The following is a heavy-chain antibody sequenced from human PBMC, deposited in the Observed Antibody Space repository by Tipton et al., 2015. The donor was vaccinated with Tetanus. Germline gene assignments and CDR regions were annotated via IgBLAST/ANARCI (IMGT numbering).Heavy chain of an antibody. Sequence: QSGAEVKKPGSSVKVSCKASGGTFRYHAISWVRQAPGQGLEWMGGMIPKFGTTEYAQRFQGRLTITADDSASTLYMDLSSLTSEDTAIYYCARGHSSSWFHVWFDPWGQGTLVSVSS. CDR1: GGTFRYHA. D-gene: IGHD6-13*01. V-gene: IGHV1-69*01. CDR2: MIPKFGTT. CDR3: ARGHSSSWFHVWFDP. J-gene: IGHJ5*02.